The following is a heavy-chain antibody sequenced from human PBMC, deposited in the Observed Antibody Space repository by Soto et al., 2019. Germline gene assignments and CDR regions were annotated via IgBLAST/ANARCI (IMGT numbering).Heavy chain of an antibody. Sequence: QVQVVESGGGVAQPGRSLRLSCTVSGFIFNNYGMQWVRQAPGKGLEWVAVISEDGSRKYYADSVKGRFTISRDNSKNTLYLQLNRLRAEDTAVYYSTKVCGRAFDLCGSWGQGTLVTVSS. CDR1: GFIFNNYG. D-gene: IGHD5-12*01. V-gene: IGHV3-30*18. J-gene: IGHJ5*02. CDR2: ISEDGSRK. CDR3: TKVCGRAFDLCGS.